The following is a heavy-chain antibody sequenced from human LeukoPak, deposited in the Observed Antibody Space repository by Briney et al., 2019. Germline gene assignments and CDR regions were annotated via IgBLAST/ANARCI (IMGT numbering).Heavy chain of an antibody. J-gene: IGHJ6*03. D-gene: IGHD3-3*01. Sequence: ASVKVSCKTSGYTFTSYDINWVRQAPGQGLEWMGRMNPNSGDTAHAQKFQGRLTLTRNASITTAYMELSSLRSEDTAVYYCAREWPYYYYYMDVWGKGTTVTVSS. CDR2: MNPNSGDT. V-gene: IGHV1-8*01. CDR3: AREWPYYYYYMDV. CDR1: GYTFTSYD.